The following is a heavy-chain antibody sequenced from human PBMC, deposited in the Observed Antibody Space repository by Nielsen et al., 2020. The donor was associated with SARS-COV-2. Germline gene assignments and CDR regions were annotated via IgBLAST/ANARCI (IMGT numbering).Heavy chain of an antibody. V-gene: IGHV3-7*03. D-gene: IGHD2-15*01. J-gene: IGHJ4*02. CDR1: GFTFSSLW. CDR3: ARRGWFDY. Sequence: GGSLRLSCAASGFTFSSLWMSWVRQVPGKGLEWVADIKPDGSEKVYVDSVKGRFTISRDNAKNSLHLQMNSLRAEDTAVYYCARRGWFDYWGQGTLVTVSS. CDR2: IKPDGSEK.